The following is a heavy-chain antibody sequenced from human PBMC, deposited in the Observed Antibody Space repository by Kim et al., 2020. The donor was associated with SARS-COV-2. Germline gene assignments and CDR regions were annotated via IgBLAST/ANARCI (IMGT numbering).Heavy chain of an antibody. Sequence: RFTISRDNAKNSLYLQMNSLRAEDTAVYYCARDLRAVAGTPSYYYYGMDVWGQGTTVTVSS. D-gene: IGHD6-19*01. V-gene: IGHV3-11*06. J-gene: IGHJ6*02. CDR3: ARDLRAVAGTPSYYYYGMDV.